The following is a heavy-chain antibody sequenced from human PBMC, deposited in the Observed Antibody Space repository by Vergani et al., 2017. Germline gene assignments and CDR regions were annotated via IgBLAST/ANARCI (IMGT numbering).Heavy chain of an antibody. CDR1: GFTFSTYA. CDR3: AGAYGRYDWFDY. D-gene: IGHD1-20*01. CDR2: LTGGGGST. Sequence: EVQLLESGGSLKQPGGSVRLSCAASGFTFSTYAMHWVRQAPGKGLAWVSALTGGGGSTYYADSFKGRFIISRDHSRDTLYLQMNSLRVEDTAVYYCAGAYGRYDWFDYWGKRTRVTVSS. J-gene: IGHJ4*01. V-gene: IGHV3-23*01.